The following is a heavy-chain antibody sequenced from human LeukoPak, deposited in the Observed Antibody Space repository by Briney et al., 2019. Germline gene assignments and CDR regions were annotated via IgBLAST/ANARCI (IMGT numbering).Heavy chain of an antibody. Sequence: ASVKVSRKASGYTFTSYGISWVRQAPGQGLEWMGWISTYNGNTNYAQKLQGRVTMTTDTSTSTAYMELRSLTSDDTAVYYCARGVPDRGYRGYDWGQGTLVTVSS. CDR3: ARGVPDRGYRGYD. V-gene: IGHV1-18*01. D-gene: IGHD5-12*01. CDR1: GYTFTSYG. J-gene: IGHJ4*02. CDR2: ISTYNGNT.